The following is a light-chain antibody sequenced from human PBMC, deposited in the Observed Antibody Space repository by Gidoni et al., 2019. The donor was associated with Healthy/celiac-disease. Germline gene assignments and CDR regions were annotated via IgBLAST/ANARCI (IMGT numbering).Light chain of an antibody. V-gene: IGLV2-14*01. J-gene: IGLJ2*01. CDR3: SSYTSSSTRGV. CDR2: EVS. CDR1: SSDVGVYNY. Sequence: QSALTQPASVSGSPGQSITISCPGTSSDVGVYNYVPWYQQHPGKAPKLMIYEVSNRPSGVSNRFSGSKSGNTASLTISGLQAEDEADYYCSSYTSSSTRGVFGGGTKLTVL.